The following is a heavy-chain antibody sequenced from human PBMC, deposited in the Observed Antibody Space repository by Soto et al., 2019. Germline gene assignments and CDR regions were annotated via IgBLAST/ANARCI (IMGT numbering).Heavy chain of an antibody. V-gene: IGHV4-34*01. D-gene: IGHD3-10*01. J-gene: IGHJ4*01. CDR1: GGSFNGYY. CDR3: ARDKITVLFDY. CDR2: INHSGST. Sequence: SETLSLTCAVYGGSFNGYYWTCIRQPPGTGLEWIGEINHSGSTNYNPSLKSRVTISVDTSKNQFSLKLTSVTAADTSVYYCARDKITVLFDYWGPGTLVT.